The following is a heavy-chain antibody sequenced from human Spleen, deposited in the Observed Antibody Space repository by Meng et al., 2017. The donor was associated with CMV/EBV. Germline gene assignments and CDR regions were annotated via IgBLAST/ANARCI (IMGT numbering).Heavy chain of an antibody. Sequence: ASVKVSCKASGYTFSGYYMHWVRQAPGRGLEWMGWINPKSGATSYGQSFQGRVAMTRDTSFSTAYMELNSLNSDDTALYYCARGPQFCDDGVCLYLDFDYWGQGTLVTVSS. D-gene: IGHD2-8*01. CDR3: ARGPQFCDDGVCLYLDFDY. J-gene: IGHJ4*02. CDR1: GYTFSGYY. CDR2: INPKSGAT. V-gene: IGHV1-2*02.